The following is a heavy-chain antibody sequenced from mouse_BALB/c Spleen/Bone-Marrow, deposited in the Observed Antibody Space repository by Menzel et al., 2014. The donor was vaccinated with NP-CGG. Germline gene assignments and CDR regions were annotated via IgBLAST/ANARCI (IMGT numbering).Heavy chain of an antibody. CDR2: TYPGTGST. Sequence: LQQSGSELVRPGASVKLSCKASGYTFTSYWMHWVKQRPGQGLEWIGNTYPGTGSTNYDEKFKSKATLTVDTSSXTAYMQLSSLTSEDSAVYYCARWLLLDYWGQGTTLTVSS. CDR3: ARWLLLDY. V-gene: IGHV1S22*01. J-gene: IGHJ2*01. CDR1: GYTFTSYW. D-gene: IGHD2-3*01.